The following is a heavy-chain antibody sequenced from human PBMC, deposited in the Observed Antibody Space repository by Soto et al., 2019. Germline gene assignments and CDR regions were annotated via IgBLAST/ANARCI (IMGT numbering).Heavy chain of an antibody. CDR1: GDSVSINRAA. CDR2: TYYRSKWLN. D-gene: IGHD4-4*01. J-gene: IGHJ4*02. V-gene: IGHV6-1*01. Sequence: SQTLSLTCAISGDSVSINRAAWNWIRQSPSRGLEWLGRTYYRSKWLNDYAVTVKGRLTISPDTSKNQFSLHLDSVTPEDTAMYYCARDPPAFHSAFDYWGQGTLVTVSS. CDR3: ARDPPAFHSAFDY.